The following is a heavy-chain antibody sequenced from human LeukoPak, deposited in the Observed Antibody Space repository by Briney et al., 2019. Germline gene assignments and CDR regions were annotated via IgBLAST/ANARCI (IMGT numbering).Heavy chain of an antibody. D-gene: IGHD1-26*01. V-gene: IGHV3-74*01. CDR3: VRDGVGAPPFDY. J-gene: IGHJ4*02. Sequence: GGSLRLSCAASGFTFSSYWMYWVRQAPGKGLVWVSRINSDGSSVDYADSVKGRFTISRDNAKNTLYLQMNSLRAEDMAVYYCVRDGVGAPPFDYWGQGALVTVSS. CDR2: INSDGSSV. CDR1: GFTFSSYW.